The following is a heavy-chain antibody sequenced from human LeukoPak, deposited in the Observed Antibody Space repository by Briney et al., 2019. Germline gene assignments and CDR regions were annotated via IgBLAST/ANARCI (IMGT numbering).Heavy chain of an antibody. CDR3: ARAPNYYDSSGYGSFDY. D-gene: IGHD3-22*01. V-gene: IGHV4-59*01. CDR2: IYCNGST. Sequence: SVTLSRTRAVPRDWISSSYWSWIRQPPGKGLEWIGYIYCNGSTNYNPSLKSRVTISVDLSKDHFSLRLSSVTAADTAVYYCARAPNYYDSSGYGSFDYWGQGTLVTVSS. J-gene: IGHJ4*02. CDR1: RDWISSSY.